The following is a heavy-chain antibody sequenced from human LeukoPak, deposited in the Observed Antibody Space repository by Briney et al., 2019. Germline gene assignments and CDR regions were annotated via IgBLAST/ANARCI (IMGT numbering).Heavy chain of an antibody. CDR2: ISSSSSYI. CDR3: ASAYYDILTGYQYYFDY. CDR1: GYTFSSYS. Sequence: GGSLRLSCAASGYTFSSYSMNWVRQAPGKGREWVSSISSSSSYIYYADSVKGRFTISRDNAKNSLYLQMNSLRAEDTAVYYCASAYYDILTGYQYYFDYWGQGTLVTVSS. V-gene: IGHV3-21*01. D-gene: IGHD3-9*01. J-gene: IGHJ4*02.